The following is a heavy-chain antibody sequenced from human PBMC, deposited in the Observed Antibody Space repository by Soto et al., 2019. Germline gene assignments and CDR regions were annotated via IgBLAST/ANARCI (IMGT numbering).Heavy chain of an antibody. CDR2: ISYSGST. CDR3: ASRVRIDAFDI. CDR1: SGSISRYY. J-gene: IGHJ3*02. Sequence: PSETLCLTCTVASGSISRYYWTWIRQPPGKGLEWIGYISYSGSTNYNPSLKSRVTISADTSKNQFSLKLSSVTAADTAVYYCASRVRIDAFDIWGQGTMVTVSS. V-gene: IGHV4-59*08. D-gene: IGHD1-1*01.